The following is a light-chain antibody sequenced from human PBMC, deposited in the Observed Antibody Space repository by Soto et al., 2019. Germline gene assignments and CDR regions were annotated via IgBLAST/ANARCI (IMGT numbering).Light chain of an antibody. CDR3: QQYKNWPTLT. J-gene: IGKJ4*01. Sequence: EIVMTQSPATLSVSPGERATLSCRASQSVSYNLAWYQQKPGQGHTPLIYGAFTRATGISARFSGSGSGTEFTLTISSLQSEDFAVSYCQQYKNWPTLTFGGGTKVEIK. V-gene: IGKV3-15*01. CDR1: QSVSYN. CDR2: GAF.